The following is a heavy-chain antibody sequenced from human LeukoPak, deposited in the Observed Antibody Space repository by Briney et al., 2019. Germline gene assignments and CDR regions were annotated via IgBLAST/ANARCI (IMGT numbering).Heavy chain of an antibody. V-gene: IGHV4-39*07. CDR3: ARDPHWGGSAFDI. CDR2: IYYSGST. J-gene: IGHJ3*02. Sequence: SETLSLTCTVSGGSISSSSYYWGWIRQPPGKGLEWIGSIYYSGSTYYNPSLKSRVTISVDTSENQFSLKLSSVTAADTAVYYCARDPHWGGSAFDIWGQGTMVTVSS. D-gene: IGHD7-27*01. CDR1: GGSISSSSYY.